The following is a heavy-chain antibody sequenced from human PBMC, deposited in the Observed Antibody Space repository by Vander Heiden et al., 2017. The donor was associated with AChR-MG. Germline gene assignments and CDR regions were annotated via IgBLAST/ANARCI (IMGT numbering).Heavy chain of an antibody. CDR3: ARDRGDLEWLINWFDP. CDR2: IIPIFGTA. V-gene: IGHV1-69*01. D-gene: IGHD3-3*01. CDR1: GGTFSSYA. J-gene: IGHJ5*02. Sequence: GGTFSSYAISWVRQAPGQGLEWMGGIIPIFGTANYAQKFQGRVTITADESTSTAYMELSSLRSEDTAVYYCARDRGDLEWLINWFDPWGQGTLVTVSS.